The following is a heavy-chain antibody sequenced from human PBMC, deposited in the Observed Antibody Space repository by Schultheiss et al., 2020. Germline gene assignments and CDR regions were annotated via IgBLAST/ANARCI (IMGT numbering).Heavy chain of an antibody. CDR2: MNPNSGNT. V-gene: IGHV1-8*03. Sequence: ASVKVSCKASGYTFTSYYMHWVRQAPGQGLEGMGWMNPNSGNTGYAQKFQGRVTITADESTSTAYMALSSLRSEDTAVYYCARSGRSGYPGSWGQGALVTGSS. D-gene: IGHD5-12*01. CDR3: ARSGRSGYPGS. CDR1: GYTFTSYY. J-gene: IGHJ5*02.